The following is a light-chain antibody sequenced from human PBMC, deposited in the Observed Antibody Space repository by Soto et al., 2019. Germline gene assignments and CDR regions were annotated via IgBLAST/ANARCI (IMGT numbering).Light chain of an antibody. V-gene: IGKV1-5*03. CDR3: QQYNSWWT. CDR2: KAS. Sequence: DIPMTQSPSTLSASVGDRVTITCRASQSISSWLAWYQQKPGKAPKLLIYKASSLESGVPSRFSGSVSGTEFTLTISSLQPDDFATYYCQQYNSWWTFGQGTKLEIK. J-gene: IGKJ2*02. CDR1: QSISSW.